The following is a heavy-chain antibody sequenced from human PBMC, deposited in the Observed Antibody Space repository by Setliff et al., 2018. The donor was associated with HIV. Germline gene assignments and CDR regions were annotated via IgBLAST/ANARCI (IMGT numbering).Heavy chain of an antibody. D-gene: IGHD3-16*01. CDR2: IYTSGST. CDR1: GGSISSYY. Sequence: LSLICTVSGGSISSYYWSWIRQPPGKGLEWIGYIYTSGSTNYNPSLKSRVTISVDTSKNQFSLKLSSVTAADTAVYYCARHGAWDAFDIWGQGTMVTVSS. V-gene: IGHV4-4*09. J-gene: IGHJ3*02. CDR3: ARHGAWDAFDI.